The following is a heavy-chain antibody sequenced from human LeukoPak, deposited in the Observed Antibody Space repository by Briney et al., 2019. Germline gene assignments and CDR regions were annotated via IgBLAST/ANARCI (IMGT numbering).Heavy chain of an antibody. Sequence: ASVKVSCKASGYTFTSYYMHWVRQAPGQGLEWMGWINPNSGGTNYAQKFQGRVTMTRDTSISTAYMELSRLRSDDTAVYYCARESGSGSYKGSASYYFDYWGQGTLVTVSS. CDR3: ARESGSGSYKGSASYYFDY. CDR1: GYTFTSYY. J-gene: IGHJ4*02. CDR2: INPNSGGT. V-gene: IGHV1-2*02. D-gene: IGHD3-10*01.